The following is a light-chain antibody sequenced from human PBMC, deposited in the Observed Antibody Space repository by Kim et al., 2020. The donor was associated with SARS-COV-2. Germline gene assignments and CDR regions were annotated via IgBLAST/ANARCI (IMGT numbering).Light chain of an antibody. J-gene: IGKJ4*01. V-gene: IGKV3-15*01. CDR1: QSVSSY. Sequence: EIVMTQSPATLSVSPGERATLSCRASQSVSSYLAWYQQKPGQAPRFLIYGASTRATGIPARFSGSGSGTEFTLTISSLQSEDFALYYCQQYDNWPPSFGGGTKVDIK. CDR2: GAS. CDR3: QQYDNWPPS.